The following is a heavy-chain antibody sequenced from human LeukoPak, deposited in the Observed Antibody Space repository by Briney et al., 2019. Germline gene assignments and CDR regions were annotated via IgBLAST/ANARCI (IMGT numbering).Heavy chain of an antibody. CDR3: ARDPPLGDFWSGYQC. V-gene: IGHV3-48*01. J-gene: IGHJ4*02. CDR2: ISSSSSTI. Sequence: PGGSLRLSCAASGFTFSSYAMSWVRQAPGKGLEWVSYISSSSSTIYYADSVKGRFTISGDNAKNSLYLQMNSLRAEDTAVYYCARDPPLGDFWSGYQCWGQGTLVTVSS. D-gene: IGHD3-3*01. CDR1: GFTFSSYA.